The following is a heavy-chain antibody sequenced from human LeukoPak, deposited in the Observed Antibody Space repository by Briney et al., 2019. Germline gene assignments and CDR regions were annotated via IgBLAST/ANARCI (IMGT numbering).Heavy chain of an antibody. V-gene: IGHV3-30*18. CDR2: MSSDGSNE. CDR3: AKAVSSWYLDY. CDR1: GFTVSSSG. Sequence: PGGSLRLSCAASGFTVSSSGMHWVRQAPGKGLEWVAVMSSDGSNEYYADSVKGRFTISRDNSKNTVYLHMNTLRAEDTAVYYCAKAVSSWYLDYWGQGTLVTVSS. D-gene: IGHD6-13*01. J-gene: IGHJ4*02.